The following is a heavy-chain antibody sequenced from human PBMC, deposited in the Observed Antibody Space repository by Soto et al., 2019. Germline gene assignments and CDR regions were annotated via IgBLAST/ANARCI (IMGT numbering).Heavy chain of an antibody. V-gene: IGHV5-51*01. J-gene: IGHJ6*03. CDR1: GYSFTSYW. CDR3: ARYPFGMQSFYYYYMDV. Sequence: PGESLKISCKGSGYSFTSYWIGWVRQMPEKGLEWMGIIYPGDSDTRYSPSFQGQVTISADKSISTAYLQWSSLKASDTAIYYCARYPFGMQSFYYYYMDVWGTGTTVTVSS. CDR2: IYPGDSDT. D-gene: IGHD3-16*01.